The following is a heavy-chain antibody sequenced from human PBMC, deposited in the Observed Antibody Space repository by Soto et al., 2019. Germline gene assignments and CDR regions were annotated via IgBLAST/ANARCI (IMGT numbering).Heavy chain of an antibody. Sequence: EVQLLESGGGLVQPGGSLRLSCAASGFTFSSYAMSWVRQAPGKGLEWVSAISGSGGSTYYADSVKGRFTISIDNSKNTRYLQMNSRRAEDTAVYYCTKGDSVVADSIDYWGQGTLVTVSS. J-gene: IGHJ4*02. CDR2: ISGSGGST. V-gene: IGHV3-23*01. CDR1: GFTFSSYA. D-gene: IGHD3-22*01. CDR3: TKGDSVVADSIDY.